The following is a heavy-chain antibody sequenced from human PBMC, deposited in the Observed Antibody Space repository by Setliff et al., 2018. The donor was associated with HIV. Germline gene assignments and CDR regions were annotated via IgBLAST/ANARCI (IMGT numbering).Heavy chain of an antibody. CDR3: ARRGYSYGLHTFDY. Sequence: PSETLSLTCSVSGGSISSPNSQWTWIRQPPGKGLEWIGLVSPGGKTYRNPSLKSRVTLSLDNSKDQVSLTLNGVTAADTATYFCARRGYSYGLHTFDYWGQGTLVTVSS. CDR1: GGSISSPNSQ. V-gene: IGHV4-39*01. D-gene: IGHD5-18*01. J-gene: IGHJ4*02. CDR2: VSPGGKT.